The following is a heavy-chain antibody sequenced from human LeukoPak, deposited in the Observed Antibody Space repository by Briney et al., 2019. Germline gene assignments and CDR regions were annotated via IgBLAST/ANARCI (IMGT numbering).Heavy chain of an antibody. V-gene: IGHV3-30*04. CDR3: ARRAVATHYYYYMDV. CDR1: GGTFSSYA. CDR2: ISYDGSNK. J-gene: IGHJ6*03. Sequence: SCKASGGTFSSYAISWVRQAPGKGLEWVAVISYDGSNKYYADSVKGRFTISRDNSKNTLYLQMNSLRAEDTAVYYCARRAVATHYYYYMDVWGKGTTVTVSS. D-gene: IGHD5-12*01.